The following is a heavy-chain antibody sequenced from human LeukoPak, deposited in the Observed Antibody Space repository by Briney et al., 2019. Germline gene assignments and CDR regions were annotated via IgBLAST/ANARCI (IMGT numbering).Heavy chain of an antibody. D-gene: IGHD5-18*01. CDR3: ARQTERGYSYGPLGY. V-gene: IGHV5-51*01. Sequence: GESLKISCKGSGYSFTSYWIGWVRQMPGKGLEWMGIIYPGDSDTRYSPSFQGQVTISADKSISTAYLQWSSLKASDTAMYYCARQTERGYSYGPLGYWGQGTLVTVSS. CDR2: IYPGDSDT. J-gene: IGHJ4*02. CDR1: GYSFTSYW.